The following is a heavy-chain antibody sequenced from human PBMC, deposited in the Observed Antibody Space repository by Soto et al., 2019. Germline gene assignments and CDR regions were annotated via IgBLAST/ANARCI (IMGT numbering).Heavy chain of an antibody. V-gene: IGHV4-31*03. D-gene: IGHD2-15*01. J-gene: IGHJ4*02. Sequence: SETLSLTCTVSGGSISSGGYHWSWIRQHPGKGLEWIGYIYYSGSTNYNPSLKSRVTISVDTSKNQFSLKLSSVTAADTAVYYCARRVVAATPFFDYWGQGTLVTVSS. CDR3: ARRVVAATPFFDY. CDR1: GGSISSGGYH. CDR2: IYYSGST.